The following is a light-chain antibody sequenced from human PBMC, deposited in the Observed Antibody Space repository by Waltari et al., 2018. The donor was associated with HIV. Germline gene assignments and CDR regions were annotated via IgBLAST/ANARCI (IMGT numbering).Light chain of an antibody. Sequence: QSALTQPASVSGSPGQSITISCTGTSRDVGGYNYVSWYQHHPGKAPKLMIYDVSNRPSGVSNRFSGSKSGNTASLTISGLQAEDEADYYCNSYTTSSTLHVVFGGRTKLTVL. CDR3: NSYTTSSTLHVV. V-gene: IGLV2-14*03. J-gene: IGLJ2*01. CDR1: SRDVGGYNY. CDR2: DVS.